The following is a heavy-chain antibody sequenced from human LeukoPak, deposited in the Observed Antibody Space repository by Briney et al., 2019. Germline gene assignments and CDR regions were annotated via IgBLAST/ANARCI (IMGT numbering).Heavy chain of an antibody. CDR1: GYTFTSYD. CDR3: ARGGGYDVPFDY. V-gene: IGHV1-8*01. J-gene: IGHJ4*02. D-gene: IGHD5-12*01. CDR2: MNPNSGNT. Sequence: ASVKVSCKASGYTFTSYDINWVRQATGQGREWMGWMNPNSGNTGYAQKFQGRFTMTRNTSISKAYMELSSLRSEDTAVYYCARGGGYDVPFDYWGQGTLVTVSS.